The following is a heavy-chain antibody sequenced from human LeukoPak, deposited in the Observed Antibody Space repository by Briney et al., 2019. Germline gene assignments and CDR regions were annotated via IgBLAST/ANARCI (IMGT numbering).Heavy chain of an antibody. J-gene: IGHJ6*02. CDR2: ISRSGTDT. CDR3: ARYCAGNCYQGMDV. CDR1: GFTTRFYE. V-gene: IGHV3-48*03. Sequence: PGGSLRLSCAASGFTTRFYEMNWVRQAPGKGLEWISYISRSGTDTLYADSVKGRFTISRDNANNSLYLLMNSLGAEDTAVYHCARYCAGNCYQGMDVWGQGTTVTVSS. D-gene: IGHD2-21*02.